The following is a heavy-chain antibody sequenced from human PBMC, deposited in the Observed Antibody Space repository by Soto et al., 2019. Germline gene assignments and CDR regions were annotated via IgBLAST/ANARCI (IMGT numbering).Heavy chain of an antibody. J-gene: IGHJ4*02. CDR2: IWHDGSKK. Sequence: GGSLRLSCAASGFTFSSYGMHWVRQAPGKGLEWVAVIWHDGSKKYYADSVKGRFTISRDNAKNSLYLQMNSLRAEDTAVYYCAREFGSYFDWLGSYFDYWGQGTLVTVSS. V-gene: IGHV3-33*01. CDR3: AREFGSYFDWLGSYFDY. CDR1: GFTFSSYG. D-gene: IGHD3-9*01.